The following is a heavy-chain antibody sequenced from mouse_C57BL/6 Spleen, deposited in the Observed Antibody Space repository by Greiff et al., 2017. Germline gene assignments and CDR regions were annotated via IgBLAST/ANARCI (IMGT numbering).Heavy chain of an antibody. Sequence: QVQLKESGPGLVQPSQSLSITCTVSGFSLTSYGVHWVRQSPGKGLEWLGVIWSGGSTDYNAAFISRLSISKDNSKGQVFFKMNSLQADDTAIYYCARNGDYDGAMDYWGQGTSVTVSS. V-gene: IGHV2-2*01. D-gene: IGHD2-4*01. CDR2: IWSGGST. CDR3: ARNGDYDGAMDY. J-gene: IGHJ4*01. CDR1: GFSLTSYG.